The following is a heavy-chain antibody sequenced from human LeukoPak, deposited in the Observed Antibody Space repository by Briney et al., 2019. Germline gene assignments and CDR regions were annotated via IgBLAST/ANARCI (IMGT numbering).Heavy chain of an antibody. J-gene: IGHJ6*02. Sequence: GGSLRLSCAASGFTFSSYGMHWVRQAPGKGLEWVAVISYDGSNKYYADSVKGRFTISRDNSKNTLYLQMNSLRAEDTAVYYCAKEGITGDYYYGMDVWGQGTTVTASS. D-gene: IGHD3-16*01. CDR3: AKEGITGDYYYGMDV. CDR1: GFTFSSYG. CDR2: ISYDGSNK. V-gene: IGHV3-30*18.